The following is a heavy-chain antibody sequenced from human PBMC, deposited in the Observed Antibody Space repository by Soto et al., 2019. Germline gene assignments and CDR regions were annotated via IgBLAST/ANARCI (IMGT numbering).Heavy chain of an antibody. V-gene: IGHV1-46*01. J-gene: IGHJ4*02. Sequence: QVQLVQSGAEVKKPGASVKISCKASGYTFINYDMHWVRQAPGQGLEWMGMINPRAGRTTYAQKFQGTVTMTTDASTSTVYMELSSLRSEDTAVYFCTRGPFYNWNPFDYLGQGTLVTVSS. CDR3: TRGPFYNWNPFDY. D-gene: IGHD1-20*01. CDR2: INPRAGRT. CDR1: GYTFINYD.